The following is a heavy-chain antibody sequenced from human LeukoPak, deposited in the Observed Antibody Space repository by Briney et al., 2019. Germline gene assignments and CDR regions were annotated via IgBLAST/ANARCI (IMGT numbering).Heavy chain of an antibody. CDR3: ARGRRGSEYYYGSGVDAQFDY. Sequence: PGGSLRLSCAASGFTFSSYWMSWVRQAPGKGLEWVANIKQGGSEKYYVDSVKGRFTISRDNAKNSLYLQMNSLRAEDTAVYYCARGRRGSEYYYGSGVDAQFDYWGQGTLVTVSS. J-gene: IGHJ4*02. CDR2: IKQGGSEK. V-gene: IGHV3-7*01. CDR1: GFTFSSYW. D-gene: IGHD3-10*01.